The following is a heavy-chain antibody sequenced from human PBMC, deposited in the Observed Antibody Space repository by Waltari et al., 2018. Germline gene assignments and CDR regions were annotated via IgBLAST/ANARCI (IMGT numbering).Heavy chain of an antibody. CDR3: AREITVTRTGTTWFDP. V-gene: IGHV4-59*01. D-gene: IGHD1-1*01. CDR2: IYYSGST. Sequence: QVQLQESGPGLVKPSETLSLTCTVSGGSISSYYWSWIRQPPGKGLEWIGYIYYSGSTNYNPSLKSRVTISVDTSKNQFSLKLSSVTAADTAVYYCAREITVTRTGTTWFDPWGQGTLVTVSS. J-gene: IGHJ5*02. CDR1: GGSISSYY.